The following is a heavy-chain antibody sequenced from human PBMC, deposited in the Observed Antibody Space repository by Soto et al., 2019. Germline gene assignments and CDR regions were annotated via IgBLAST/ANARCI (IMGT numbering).Heavy chain of an antibody. Sequence: SETLSLTCTVSGGSISSYYWSWIRQPPGKGLEWIGYIYYSGSTNYNPSLKSRVTISVDTSKNQFSLKLSSVTAADTAVYYCARDGGAPPIYYFDYWGQGTLVTVSS. J-gene: IGHJ4*02. CDR2: IYYSGST. CDR3: ARDGGAPPIYYFDY. V-gene: IGHV4-59*01. CDR1: GGSISSYY. D-gene: IGHD3-3*01.